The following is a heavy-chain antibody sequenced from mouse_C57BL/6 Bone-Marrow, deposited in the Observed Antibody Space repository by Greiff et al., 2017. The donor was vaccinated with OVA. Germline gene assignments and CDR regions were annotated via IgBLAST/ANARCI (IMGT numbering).Heavy chain of an antibody. CDR1: GYSITSGYY. D-gene: IGHD2-5*01. V-gene: IGHV3-6*01. Sequence: EVKLMESGPGLVKPSQSLSLTCSVTGYSITSGYYWNWIRQFPGNKLEWMGYISYDGSNNYNPSLKNRISITRDTSKNQFFLKLNSVTTEDTATYYCARRGSNYDYFDYWGQGTTLTVSS. CDR3: ARRGSNYDYFDY. J-gene: IGHJ2*01. CDR2: ISYDGSN.